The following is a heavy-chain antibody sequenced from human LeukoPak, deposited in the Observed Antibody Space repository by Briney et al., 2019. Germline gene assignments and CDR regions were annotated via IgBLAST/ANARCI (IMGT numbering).Heavy chain of an antibody. CDR3: AKDLASTAPRAFDY. J-gene: IGHJ4*02. CDR1: GFGFGTSA. Sequence: RTGGSLRLSCAASGFGFGTSAMSWVRQAPGKGLEWVSHISASGACLYYADSVKGRFTISRDNSKKTLYLQMNSLRAEDTALYYCAKDLASTAPRAFDYWGQGTLVTVSS. CDR2: ISASGACL. D-gene: IGHD5-12*01. V-gene: IGHV3-23*01.